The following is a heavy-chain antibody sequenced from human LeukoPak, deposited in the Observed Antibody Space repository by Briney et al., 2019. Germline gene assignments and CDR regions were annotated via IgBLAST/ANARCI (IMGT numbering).Heavy chain of an antibody. Sequence: ALRLSCAASGFTFSSYAMHWVRQAPGKGLEWVAVISYDGSNKYYADSVKGRFTISRDNSKNTLYLQMNSLRAEDTAVYYCARDMGNYDSSGYIFDYWGQGTLVTVSS. D-gene: IGHD3-22*01. CDR3: ARDMGNYDSSGYIFDY. CDR1: GFTFSSYA. CDR2: ISYDGSNK. J-gene: IGHJ4*02. V-gene: IGHV3-30-3*01.